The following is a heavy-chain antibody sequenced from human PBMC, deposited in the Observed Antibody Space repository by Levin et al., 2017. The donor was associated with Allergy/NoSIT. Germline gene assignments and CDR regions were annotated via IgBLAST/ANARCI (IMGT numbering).Heavy chain of an antibody. D-gene: IGHD5-18*01. CDR1: GGSLSGFL. CDR2: INHRGST. Sequence: SETLSLTCAVSGGSLSGFLWSWIRQSPKKGLEWIGEINHRGSTNYNPSLQSRVTITVDTSKSQFSLNLSSVTAAAAAVYYCARIPYRTFDYWGQGTLVTVSS. J-gene: IGHJ4*02. CDR3: ARIPYRTFDY. V-gene: IGHV4-34*01.